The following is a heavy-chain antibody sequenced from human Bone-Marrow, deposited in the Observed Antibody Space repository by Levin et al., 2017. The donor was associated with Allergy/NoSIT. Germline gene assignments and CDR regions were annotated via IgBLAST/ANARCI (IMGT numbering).Heavy chain of an antibody. Sequence: GGSLRLSCAASGFTFSSYWMHWVRQAPGKGLVWVSRINSDGSSTSYADSVKGRFTISRDNAKNTLYLQMNSLRAEDTAVYYCARVGGGYSSSWYLGDAFDSWGQGTMVTVSS. D-gene: IGHD6-13*01. CDR3: ARVGGGYSSSWYLGDAFDS. CDR2: INSDGSST. J-gene: IGHJ3*02. V-gene: IGHV3-74*01. CDR1: GFTFSSYW.